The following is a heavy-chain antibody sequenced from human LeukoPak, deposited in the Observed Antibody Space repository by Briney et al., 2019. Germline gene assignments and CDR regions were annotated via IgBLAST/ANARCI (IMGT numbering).Heavy chain of an antibody. CDR1: GYTFTSYG. Sequence: ASVKVSCKASGYTFTSYGISWVRRAPGQGLEWMGWISAYNGNTNYAQKLQGRVTMTTDTSTSTAYMELRSLRSDDTAVYYCARDYSSGWYKGSFLWGQGTLVTVSS. V-gene: IGHV1-18*01. J-gene: IGHJ4*02. D-gene: IGHD6-19*01. CDR2: ISAYNGNT. CDR3: ARDYSSGWYKGSFL.